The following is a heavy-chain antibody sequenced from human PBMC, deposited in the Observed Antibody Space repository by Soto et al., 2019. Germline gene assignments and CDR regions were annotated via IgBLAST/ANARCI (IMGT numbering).Heavy chain of an antibody. D-gene: IGHD1-26*01. CDR3: ARASHGGSLWDYYYGMDV. CDR2: INAGNGNT. V-gene: IGHV1-3*01. CDR1: GYTFTSYA. Sequence: ASVKVSCKASGYTFTSYAMHWVRQAPGQRLEWMGWINAGNGNTKYSQKFQGRVTITRDTSASTAYMELSSLRSEDTAVYYCARASHGGSLWDYYYGMDVWGQGTTVTVSS. J-gene: IGHJ6*02.